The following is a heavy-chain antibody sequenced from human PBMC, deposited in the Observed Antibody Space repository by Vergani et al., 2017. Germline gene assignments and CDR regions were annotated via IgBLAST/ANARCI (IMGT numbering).Heavy chain of an antibody. V-gene: IGHV3-66*02. CDR3: ARGHYYGSGTYVDP. CDR2: IYSGDET. D-gene: IGHD3-10*01. J-gene: IGHJ5*02. Sequence: ELQLVESGGGLVQPGGSLRLSGAASESTVSGNYMTWVHQAPGKVLEWVSHIYSGDETYYADSVKGRVTISRDTSKNTLHLQINNLRVEDTAVYYCARGHYYGSGTYVDPWGQGPLVTVSS. CDR1: ESTVSGNY.